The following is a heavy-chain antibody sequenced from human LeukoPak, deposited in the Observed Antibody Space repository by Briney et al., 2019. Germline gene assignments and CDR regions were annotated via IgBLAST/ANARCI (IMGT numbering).Heavy chain of an antibody. CDR1: AFTFSNYN. D-gene: IGHD6-19*01. CDR2: ISVGATYI. CDR3: AKSIAVAGLGGGRIFDY. V-gene: IGHV3-21*01. J-gene: IGHJ4*02. Sequence: GGSLRLSCAASAFTFSNYNMNWVRQAPGKGLEWILSISVGATYIYYAESVKGRFTISRDNSKNTLHLQMNSLRDEDRAVYYCAKSIAVAGLGGGRIFDYWGQGTLVTVSS.